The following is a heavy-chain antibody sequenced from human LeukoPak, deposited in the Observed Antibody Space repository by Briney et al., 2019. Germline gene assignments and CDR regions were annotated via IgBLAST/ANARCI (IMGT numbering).Heavy chain of an antibody. CDR3: AREVEYYDSSGYRPHAFDI. V-gene: IGHV4-39*02. Sequence: SETLSLTCTASGGSISSSNYYWGWTRQPPGKGLEWFGSISYSGGTPYNPSLRSRVSISVDTSKNQFSLKLNSVTAADTAVYYCAREVEYYDSSGYRPHAFDIWGQGTVVTVSS. D-gene: IGHD3-22*01. CDR2: ISYSGGT. CDR1: GGSISSSNYY. J-gene: IGHJ3*02.